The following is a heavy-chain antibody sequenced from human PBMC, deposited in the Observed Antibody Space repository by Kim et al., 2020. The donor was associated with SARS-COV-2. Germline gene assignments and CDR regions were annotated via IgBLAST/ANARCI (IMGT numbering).Heavy chain of an antibody. J-gene: IGHJ4*02. V-gene: IGHV5-10-1*01. Sequence: SSPSFQGHVTISADKSISTAYLQWSSLKASDTAMYYCARLVRPGELLPDYWGQGTLVTVSS. D-gene: IGHD1-26*01. CDR3: ARLVRPGELLPDY.